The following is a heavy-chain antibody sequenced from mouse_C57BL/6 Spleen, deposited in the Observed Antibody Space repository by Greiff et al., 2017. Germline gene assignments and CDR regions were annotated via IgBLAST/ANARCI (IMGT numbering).Heavy chain of an antibody. J-gene: IGHJ1*03. CDR2: IDPSDSYT. Sequence: QVQLQQPGAELVKPGASVKLSCKASGYTFTSYWLQWVKQRPGQGLEWIGEIDPSDSYTNYNQKFKGKATLTVDTSSSTAYMQLSSLTSEDSAVYYCAGNYYGSSYRYFDVGGTGTTVTVSS. CDR3: AGNYYGSSYRYFDV. D-gene: IGHD1-1*01. CDR1: GYTFTSYW. V-gene: IGHV1-50*01.